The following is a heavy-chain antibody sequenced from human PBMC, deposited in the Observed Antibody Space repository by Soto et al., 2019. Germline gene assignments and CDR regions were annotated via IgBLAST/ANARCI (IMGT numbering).Heavy chain of an antibody. Sequence: WGSLRLSCAASGFTFSTYAMHWVRQAPGKGLEWGTFISFDESIKYYADSVKGRFAISRDVSKNTLYLHMSSLRAEDTAFYYCVREQNTSYSGSSSLTFYFDYWGQGTLVTVSS. J-gene: IGHJ4*02. CDR3: VREQNTSYSGSSSLTFYFDY. V-gene: IGHV3-30*09. CDR2: ISFDESIK. CDR1: GFTFSTYA. D-gene: IGHD3-22*01.